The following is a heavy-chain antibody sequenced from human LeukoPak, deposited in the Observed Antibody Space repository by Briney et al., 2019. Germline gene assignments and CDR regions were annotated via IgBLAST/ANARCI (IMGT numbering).Heavy chain of an antibody. CDR3: ASEYCSSTSCYDYFDY. CDR2: ISYDGSNK. V-gene: IGHV3-30*03. D-gene: IGHD2-2*01. J-gene: IGHJ4*02. Sequence: GGSLRLSCAASGFTFSSYGMHWVRQAPGKGLEWVAVISYDGSNKYYADSVKGRFTISRDNSKNTLYLQMNSLRAEDTAVYYCASEYCSSTSCYDYFDYWGQGTLVTVSS. CDR1: GFTFSSYG.